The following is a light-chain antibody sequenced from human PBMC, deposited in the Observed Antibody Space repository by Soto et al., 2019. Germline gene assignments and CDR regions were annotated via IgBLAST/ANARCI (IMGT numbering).Light chain of an antibody. V-gene: IGLV2-14*03. Sequence: QSALTQPASVSGSSGQSITISCTGTSSDVGGYNSVSWYQQHPGKAPKLMIYDVSNRPSGVSNRFSGSKSGNTASLTISGLQAEDEADYYCSSYTSSSTRVFGGGTKVTVL. CDR1: SSDVGGYNS. CDR2: DVS. J-gene: IGLJ3*02. CDR3: SSYTSSSTRV.